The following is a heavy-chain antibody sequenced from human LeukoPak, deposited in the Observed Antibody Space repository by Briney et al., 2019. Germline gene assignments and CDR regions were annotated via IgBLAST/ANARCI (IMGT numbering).Heavy chain of an antibody. CDR3: ARERLAMVRGVIPKEAWGWFDP. Sequence: PSQTLSLTCSVSGDSINTGNYFWNWVRQPAGRGLEWCGRVYTSGSADYNPSLKSRGTISVDTSKNQFSLELSPVTAADTAVYYCARERLAMVRGVIPKEAWGWFDPWGQGTLVTVSS. CDR1: GDSINTGNYF. D-gene: IGHD3-10*01. CDR2: VYTSGSA. J-gene: IGHJ5*02. V-gene: IGHV4-61*02.